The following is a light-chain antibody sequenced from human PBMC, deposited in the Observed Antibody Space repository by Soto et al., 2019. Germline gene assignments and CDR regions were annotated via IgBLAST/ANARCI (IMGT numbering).Light chain of an antibody. Sequence: DIQMTQSPPSLSASVGDRVTITCQASEHINNYLNWYQQIPGKAPKLLIYDASNLAAGAPSRFSGSGSGTAFTSAISGLQPDDVATYYCQQYDSLPLTFGGGTKVDIK. V-gene: IGKV1-33*01. CDR2: DAS. CDR1: EHINNY. CDR3: QQYDSLPLT. J-gene: IGKJ4*01.